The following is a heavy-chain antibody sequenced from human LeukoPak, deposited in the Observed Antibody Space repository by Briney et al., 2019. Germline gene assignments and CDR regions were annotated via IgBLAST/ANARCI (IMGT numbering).Heavy chain of an antibody. V-gene: IGHV1-69*05. CDR2: IIPIFGTA. CDR1: GGTFSSYA. CDR3: ASEAMKIKHRITMIVVALDY. Sequence: SVKVSCKASGGTFSSYAISWVRQAPGQGLEWMGRIIPIFGTANYAQKFQGRVTITTDESTSTAYMELSSLRSEDTAVYYCASEAMKIKHRITMIVVALDYWGQGTLSPSPQ. D-gene: IGHD3-22*01. J-gene: IGHJ4*02.